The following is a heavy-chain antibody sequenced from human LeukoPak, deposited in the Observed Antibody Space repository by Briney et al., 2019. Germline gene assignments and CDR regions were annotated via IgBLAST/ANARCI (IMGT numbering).Heavy chain of an antibody. V-gene: IGHV4-34*01. CDR3: ARDDRNYYGMDV. CDR2: INHSGST. D-gene: IGHD3-9*01. J-gene: IGHJ6*02. Sequence: PSETLSLTCAVYGGSFSGYYWSWIRQPPGKGLEWIGEINHSGSTNYNPSLKSRVTISVDTSKNQFSLKLSSVTAADTAVYYCARDDRNYYGMDVWGQGTTVTVSS. CDR1: GGSFSGYY.